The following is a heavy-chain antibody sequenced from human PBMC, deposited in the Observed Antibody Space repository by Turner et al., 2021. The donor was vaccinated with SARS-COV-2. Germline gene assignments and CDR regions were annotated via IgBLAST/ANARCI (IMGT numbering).Heavy chain of an antibody. Sequence: QLHLQESGSGLVKPSETLSLTCTVSGGSISSSDYYWGWIRQPPGKGLEWMGSISYSGSTFYNPSLKSRVTISVDTSKNQFSLKLSSVTAADTAVYYCASTVWLRGAFDMWGQGTMVTVSS. CDR3: ASTVWLRGAFDM. D-gene: IGHD5-18*01. J-gene: IGHJ3*02. CDR2: ISYSGST. CDR1: GGSISSSDYY. V-gene: IGHV4-39*01.